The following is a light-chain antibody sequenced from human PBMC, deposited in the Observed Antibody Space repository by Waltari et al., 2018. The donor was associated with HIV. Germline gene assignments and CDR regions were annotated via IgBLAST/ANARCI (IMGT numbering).Light chain of an antibody. CDR3: QAWDIITAGVV. J-gene: IGLJ2*01. V-gene: IGLV3-1*01. CDR1: KLGDKY. Sequence: SYELTQPPSVSVSPGQTASIPCSGDKLGDKYASWYQQTPGQSPVLVIYQDTNRASGIPERFSGSNSGNTATLTISGTQATDDADYYCQAWDIITAGVVFGGGTKLTVL. CDR2: QDT.